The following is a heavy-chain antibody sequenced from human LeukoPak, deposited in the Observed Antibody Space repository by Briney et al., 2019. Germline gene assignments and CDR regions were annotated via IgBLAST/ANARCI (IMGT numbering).Heavy chain of an antibody. J-gene: IGHJ6*02. V-gene: IGHV3-48*03. CDR3: ARDLGGSYFVGYYGMDV. CDR2: ISSSGSTI. D-gene: IGHD1-26*01. Sequence: GGSLRLSCAASGFTFSSYEMNWVRQAPGKGLGWVSYISSSGSTIYYADSVKGRFTISRDNAKNSLYLQMNSLRAEDTAVYYCARDLGGSYFVGYYGMDVWGQGTTVTVSS. CDR1: GFTFSSYE.